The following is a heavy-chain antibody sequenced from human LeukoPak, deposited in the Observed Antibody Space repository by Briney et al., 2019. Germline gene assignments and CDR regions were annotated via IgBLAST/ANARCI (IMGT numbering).Heavy chain of an antibody. V-gene: IGHV1-69*13. J-gene: IGHJ6*04. CDR3: AIFSPSHSSSWGDGGYYFGMDV. CDR2: IIPHFGTA. CDR1: VGTFNSYS. Sequence: SVNVSYKASVGTFNSYSNIWVRQAPAQALEGMGGIIPHFGTANYAQKPQGRVTNTADESTSTAYMELSSLRSEDTDVYYCAIFSPSHSSSWGDGGYYFGMDVWGKGTTVTVS. D-gene: IGHD6-13*01.